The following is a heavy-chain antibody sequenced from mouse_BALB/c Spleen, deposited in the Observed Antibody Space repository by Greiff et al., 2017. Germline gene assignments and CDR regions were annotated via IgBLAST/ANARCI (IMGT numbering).Heavy chain of an antibody. Sequence: VQLKQSGAELVRPGALVKLSCKASGFNIKDYYMHWVKQRPEQGLEWIGWIDPENGNTIYDPKFQGKASITADTSSNTAYLQLSSLTSEDTAVYYCARYYGNWYFDVWGAGTTVTVSS. D-gene: IGHD2-1*01. CDR3: ARYYGNWYFDV. CDR2: IDPENGNT. CDR1: GFNIKDYY. J-gene: IGHJ1*01. V-gene: IGHV14-1*02.